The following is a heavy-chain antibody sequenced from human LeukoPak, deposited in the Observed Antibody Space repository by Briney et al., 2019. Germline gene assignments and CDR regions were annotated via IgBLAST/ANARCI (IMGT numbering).Heavy chain of an antibody. D-gene: IGHD3/OR15-3a*01. CDR2: IKSKTDGGTT. J-gene: IGHJ4*02. CDR1: GFTFSNAW. CDR3: TSCRRGPEDY. Sequence: SGGSLRLSCAASGFTFSNAWMSWDRQAPGMGLEWDGRIKSKTDGGTTDYAAPVKGRFTISRDDSKNTLYLQMNSLKTEDTAVYYCTSCRRGPEDYWGQGTMVTVSS. V-gene: IGHV3-15*01.